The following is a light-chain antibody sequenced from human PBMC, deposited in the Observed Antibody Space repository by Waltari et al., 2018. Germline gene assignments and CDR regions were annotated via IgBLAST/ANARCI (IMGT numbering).Light chain of an antibody. CDR2: DAF. V-gene: IGKV1-5*01. CDR3: QQYNDYPYT. CDR1: QSIGRW. J-gene: IGKJ2*01. Sequence: DIQMTQSPSTLSASVGDRVTITCRASQSIGRWLAWYQQKPGTGPKLLIYDAFSLQSGVPSRFRGSGSGTEFTLTISSLQPDDFATYYCQQYNDYPYTFGQGTKLEIK.